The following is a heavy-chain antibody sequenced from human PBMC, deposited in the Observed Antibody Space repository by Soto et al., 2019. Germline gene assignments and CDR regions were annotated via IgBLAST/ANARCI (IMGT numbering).Heavy chain of an antibody. V-gene: IGHV4-30-2*01. J-gene: IGHJ4*02. D-gene: IGHD5-12*01. Sequence: SEALSVTCAVSGDSISRGGYSWSWIRQPPGKGLEWIGYIYHSGSASYNPSLKSRVTMSVDTSKNQFSLRLISVTAADTAKYFCAREGNLGRWLQPLDFWGQGTLVTVSS. CDR3: AREGNLGRWLQPLDF. CDR2: IYHSGSA. CDR1: GDSISRGGYS.